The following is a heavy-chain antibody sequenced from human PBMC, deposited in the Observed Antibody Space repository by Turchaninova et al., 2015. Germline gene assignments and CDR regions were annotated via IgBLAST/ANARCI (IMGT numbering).Heavy chain of an antibody. CDR3: ARGLSPRGYSFSSWYFDL. J-gene: IGHJ2*01. D-gene: IGHD5-18*01. CDR2: INHSGST. CDR1: ASPISGYH. Sequence: QVQLQPWGPGLLRPSGTLTLTCAFYASPISGYHWTWNRQPPGKGLEWIGEINHSGSTNYNPSLKSRVTIAIDTSKNQCSLNLTSVTAADTAVYYCARGLSPRGYSFSSWYFDLWGRGTLVTVSS. V-gene: IGHV4-34*02.